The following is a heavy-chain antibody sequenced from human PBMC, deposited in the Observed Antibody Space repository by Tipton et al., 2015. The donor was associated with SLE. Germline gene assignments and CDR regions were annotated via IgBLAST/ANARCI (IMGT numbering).Heavy chain of an antibody. J-gene: IGHJ1*01. CDR3: ARPDIKLAAGTFAEYFQH. CDR2: ISYDGSNK. V-gene: IGHV3-30-3*01. D-gene: IGHD6-13*01. CDR1: GFTFSSYA. Sequence: SLRLSCAASGFTFSSYAMHWVRQAPGKGLEWVAVISYDGSNKYYADSVKGRFTISRDNSKNTLYLQMNSLRAEDTAVYYCARPDIKLAAGTFAEYFQHWGQGTLVTVSS.